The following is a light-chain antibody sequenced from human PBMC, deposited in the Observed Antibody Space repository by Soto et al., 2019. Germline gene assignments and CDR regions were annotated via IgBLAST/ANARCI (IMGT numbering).Light chain of an antibody. CDR2: DVS. V-gene: IGLV2-14*01. CDR3: SSYTRSSSGV. J-gene: IGLJ3*02. Sequence: QSALTKPASVSGSPGQSITISCTGTSSDVGSYNYVSWYQQHPGNAPKLMIYDVSNRPSGVSNRFSCSKSGNTASLTISGLQAEDEDDYYCSSYTRSSSGVFGGGTKVTVL. CDR1: SSDVGSYNY.